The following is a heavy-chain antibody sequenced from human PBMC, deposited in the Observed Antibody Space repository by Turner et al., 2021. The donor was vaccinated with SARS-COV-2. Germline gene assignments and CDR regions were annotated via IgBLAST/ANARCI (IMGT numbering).Heavy chain of an antibody. CDR1: GFTFSSYT. D-gene: IGHD3-3*01. V-gene: IGHV3-48*02. Sequence: EVQLVESGGGLVQPGGSLRLSCAASGFTFSSYTMNWVRQAPGKGLELLSYISSSSTIIYYADSVKSRFTISRDNAKNALYLQMNSLRDEYTAVYYCARAVYDFLSGYYSYGMDVWGQGTTVTVSS. J-gene: IGHJ6*02. CDR3: ARAVYDFLSGYYSYGMDV. CDR2: ISSSSTII.